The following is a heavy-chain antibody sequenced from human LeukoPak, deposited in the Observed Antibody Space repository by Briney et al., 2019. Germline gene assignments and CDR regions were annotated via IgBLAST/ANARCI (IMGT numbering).Heavy chain of an antibody. CDR1: GFTFSGSG. CDR3: AKGSKAVLFTRDHYMDV. Sequence: PGESLRLSCAASGFTFSGSGMHWVRQAPGKGLEWVAFIRYHGSDKFYADSVKGRFTISRDNSKNTLYLQMNSLRAEDTAVYFCAKGSKAVLFTRDHYMDVWGKGTTVTISS. V-gene: IGHV3-30*02. CDR2: IRYHGSDK. D-gene: IGHD6-19*01. J-gene: IGHJ6*03.